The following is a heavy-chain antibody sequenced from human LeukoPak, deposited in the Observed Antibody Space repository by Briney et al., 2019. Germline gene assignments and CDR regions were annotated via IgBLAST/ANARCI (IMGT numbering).Heavy chain of an antibody. Sequence: VKVSCQVSGYTLTELSMHWVRQAPGKGLEWMGGFDPEDGETIYAQKFQGRVTMTEDTSTDTAYMELSSLRSEDTAVYYCAAYSVDIVVVNNWFDPWGQGTLVTVSS. V-gene: IGHV1-24*01. CDR2: FDPEDGET. D-gene: IGHD2-15*01. J-gene: IGHJ5*02. CDR1: GYTLTELS. CDR3: AAYSVDIVVVNNWFDP.